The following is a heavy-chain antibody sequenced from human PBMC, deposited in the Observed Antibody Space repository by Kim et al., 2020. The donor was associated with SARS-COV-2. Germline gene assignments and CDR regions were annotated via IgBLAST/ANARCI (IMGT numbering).Heavy chain of an antibody. CDR2: FDPEDGET. V-gene: IGHV1-24*01. CDR3: ATPSLAAAGRLAGIDV. Sequence: ASVKVSCKVSGYTLTELSMHWVRQAPGKGLEWMGGFDPEDGETIYAQKFQGRVTMTEDTSTDTASMELSSLRSEDTAVYYCATPSLAAAGRLAGIDVWGQGTTVTVSS. J-gene: IGHJ6*02. D-gene: IGHD6-13*01. CDR1: GYTLTELS.